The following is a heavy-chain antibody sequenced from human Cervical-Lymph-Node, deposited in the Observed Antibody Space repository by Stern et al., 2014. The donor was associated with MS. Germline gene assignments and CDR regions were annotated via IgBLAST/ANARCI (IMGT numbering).Heavy chain of an antibody. V-gene: IGHV4-61*01. CDR2: IYYSWST. D-gene: IGHD3-3*01. Sequence: QVQLQESGPGLVKPSETLSLTCTVSGGSVSSGSYYWSWIRQPPGKGLEWIGYIYYSWSTNYNPSLKSRVTISVDTSKNQFSLKLSSVTAADTAVYYCARVSYDFWSGYYPFDYWGQGTLVTVSS. J-gene: IGHJ4*02. CDR1: GGSVSSGSYY. CDR3: ARVSYDFWSGYYPFDY.